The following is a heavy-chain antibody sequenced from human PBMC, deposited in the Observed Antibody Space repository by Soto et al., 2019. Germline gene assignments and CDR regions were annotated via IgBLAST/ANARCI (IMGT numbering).Heavy chain of an antibody. J-gene: IGHJ4*02. D-gene: IGHD5-18*01. CDR1: GFTFSSYG. V-gene: IGHV3-30*18. Sequence: QVQLVESGGGVVQPGRSLRLSCAASGFTFSSYGMHWVRQAPGKGLEWVAVISYDGSNKYYADSVKGRFTISRDNSKNTLYLQMNSLRAEDAAVYYCAKDQGYSYGYGDYWGQGTLVTVSS. CDR2: ISYDGSNK. CDR3: AKDQGYSYGYGDY.